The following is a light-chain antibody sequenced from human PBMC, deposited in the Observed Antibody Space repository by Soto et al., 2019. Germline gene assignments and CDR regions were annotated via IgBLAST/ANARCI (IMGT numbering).Light chain of an antibody. J-gene: IGLJ2*01. Sequence: QSALTQPASVSGSPGQSITISCTGTITDVGSSNYVSWYKQHPGKAPKLMIYDVSNRPSGVSNRFSGSKSGNTASQTISGLQAEDEADYYCSSYTTTSTWVFGGGTQLTVL. CDR1: ITDVGSSNY. CDR3: SSYTTTSTWV. CDR2: DVS. V-gene: IGLV2-14*01.